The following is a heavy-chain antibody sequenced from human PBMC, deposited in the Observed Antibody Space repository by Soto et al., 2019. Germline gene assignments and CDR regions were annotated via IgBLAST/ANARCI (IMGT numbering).Heavy chain of an antibody. CDR2: IYYGGST. V-gene: IGHV4-38-2*01. Sequence: SETLSLTCAVSGYSISSGFYWVWIRQPPGKGLDWISSIYYGGSTYYNASLKSRVTISVDTSKNQLSLRLRSMTAADTAVYYCARMWNTGVAPAYYDYWAQGTMVTVSS. CDR3: ARMWNTGVAPAYYDY. CDR1: GYSISSGFY. D-gene: IGHD1-1*01. J-gene: IGHJ4*02.